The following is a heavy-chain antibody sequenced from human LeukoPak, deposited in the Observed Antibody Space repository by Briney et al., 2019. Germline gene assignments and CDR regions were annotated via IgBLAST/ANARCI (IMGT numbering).Heavy chain of an antibody. J-gene: IGHJ4*02. V-gene: IGHV1-18*01. D-gene: IGHD5-18*01. CDR1: GYTFTSYG. Sequence: ASVKVSCKASGYTFTSYGISWVRQAPGQGLELMGWISTYNGNTNYAQKVQGRVTITTDTSTNTAYMELRSLRSDDTAVYYCARISGYSYGPRFDYFDYWGQGTLVTVSS. CDR3: ARISGYSYGPRFDYFDY. CDR2: ISTYNGNT.